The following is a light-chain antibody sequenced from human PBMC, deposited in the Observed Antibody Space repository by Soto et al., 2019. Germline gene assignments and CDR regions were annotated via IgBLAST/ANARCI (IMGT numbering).Light chain of an antibody. CDR2: AAS. Sequence: DIPMTQSPSSLSASVGDRVTITCRASQTIANYLNWYQHKPGKAPKLLVSAASTLQSGVPSRFSASGSGTDFALTISSLQPEDFASYYCQQSYGAPFTFGQGTNLGI. V-gene: IGKV1-39*01. CDR1: QTIANY. CDR3: QQSYGAPFT. J-gene: IGKJ2*01.